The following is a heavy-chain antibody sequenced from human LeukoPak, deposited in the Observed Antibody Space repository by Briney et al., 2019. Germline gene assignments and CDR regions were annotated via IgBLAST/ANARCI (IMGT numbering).Heavy chain of an antibody. CDR3: ARRFGGTSGPWGYFEN. Sequence: SETLSLTCTVSGGSINSFYWSWIRQPPGKGLEGIGFIYPSGSTNYSPSLKSRVTISLDTSKKQFSLILSSVTAADTAVYFCARRFGGTSGPWGYFENWGQGALITVSS. CDR1: GGSINSFY. V-gene: IGHV4-4*09. CDR2: IYPSGST. J-gene: IGHJ4*02. D-gene: IGHD4-23*01.